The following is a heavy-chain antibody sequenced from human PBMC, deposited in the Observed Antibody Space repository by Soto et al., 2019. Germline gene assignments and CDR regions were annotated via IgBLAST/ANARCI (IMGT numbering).Heavy chain of an antibody. CDR3: ARVRGDGYNSDYFDY. J-gene: IGHJ4*02. D-gene: IGHD3-10*01. V-gene: IGHV1-69*13. CDR2: IIPIFGTA. Sequence: ASVKVSCKASGGTFSSYAISWVRQAPGQGLEWMGGIIPIFGTANYAQKFQGRVTITADESTSTAYMELSSLRSEDTAVYYCARVRGDGYNSDYFDYWGQGTLVTVSS. CDR1: GGTFSSYA.